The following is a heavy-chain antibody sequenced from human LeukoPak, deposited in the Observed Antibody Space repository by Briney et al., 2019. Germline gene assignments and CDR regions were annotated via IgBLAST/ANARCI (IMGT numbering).Heavy chain of an antibody. D-gene: IGHD3-10*01. CDR2: ISSSGSTI. J-gene: IGHJ4*02. Sequence: GGSLRLSCAASGFTFSSYEMNWVRQAPAKGLEWVSYISSSGSTIYYADSVKGRFTISRDNAKNSLYLQMNSLRAEDTAVYYCARAARTIISWGQGTLVTVSS. V-gene: IGHV3-48*03. CDR3: ARAARTIIS. CDR1: GFTFSSYE.